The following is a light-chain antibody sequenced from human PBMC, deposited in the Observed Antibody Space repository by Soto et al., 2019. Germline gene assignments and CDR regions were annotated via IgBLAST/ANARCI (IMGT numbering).Light chain of an antibody. V-gene: IGKV4-1*01. CDR3: QHYSTFPQT. Sequence: DIVMTQSPDSLAASLGERATINCKSSQSVLLSSTNKNYLAWYQQKPGQPPKLLIYWASARESGVPDRFSGSASGTDFTLTISSLQAEDVAVNYCQHYSTFPQTFGQGTKVDLK. CDR2: WAS. J-gene: IGKJ1*01. CDR1: QSVLLSSTNKNY.